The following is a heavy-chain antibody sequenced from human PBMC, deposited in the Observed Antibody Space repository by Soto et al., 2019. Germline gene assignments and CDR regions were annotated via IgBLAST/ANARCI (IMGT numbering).Heavy chain of an antibody. Sequence: PSETLSLTCTVTGASVSSGGYYWTWIRQPPGKGLEWIGYIYYRGSTNYNPSLKSRVTISLDTSNNQFSLRLSSVTAADTAVYYCARTFCSTTRCPAHDMDVWGQGTTVTVSS. J-gene: IGHJ6*02. CDR3: ARTFCSTTRCPAHDMDV. D-gene: IGHD2-2*01. CDR1: GASVSSGGYY. CDR2: IYYRGST. V-gene: IGHV4-61*08.